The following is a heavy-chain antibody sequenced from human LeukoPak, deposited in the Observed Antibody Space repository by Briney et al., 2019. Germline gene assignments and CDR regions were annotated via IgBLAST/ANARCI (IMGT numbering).Heavy chain of an antibody. V-gene: IGHV3-7*02. J-gene: IGHJ5*02. CDR3: ARGVGSSWPGWFDP. D-gene: IGHD6-13*01. Sequence: GGSLRLSCAASGFTFSRYWMSWVRQAPGKGLEWVANIKEDGSVKYYVESVKGRFTISRDNAKNSLYLQMNSLRAEDTAVYYCARGVGSSWPGWFDPWGQGTLVTVSS. CDR2: IKEDGSVK. CDR1: GFTFSRYW.